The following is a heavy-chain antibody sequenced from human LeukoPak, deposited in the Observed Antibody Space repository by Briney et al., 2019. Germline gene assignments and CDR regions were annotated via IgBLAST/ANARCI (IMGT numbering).Heavy chain of an antibody. D-gene: IGHD2-2*01. CDR3: ARDVGYCSSTSCAWVTDY. V-gene: IGHV4-61*01. Sequence: PSETLSLTCTVSGGSVSSGSYHWSWIRQPPGKGLEWIGYIYYSGSTNYNPSLKSRVTISVDTSKNQFSLKLSSVTAADTAVYYCARDVGYCSSTSCAWVTDYWGQGTLVTVSS. CDR2: IYYSGST. J-gene: IGHJ4*02. CDR1: GGSVSSGSYH.